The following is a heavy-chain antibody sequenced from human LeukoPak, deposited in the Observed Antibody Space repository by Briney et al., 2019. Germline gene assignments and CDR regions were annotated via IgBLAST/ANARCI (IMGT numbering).Heavy chain of an antibody. D-gene: IGHD2-15*01. V-gene: IGHV1-18*04. CDR2: ISTYTGDT. J-gene: IGHJ4*02. Sequence: ASVKVSCKASGYTFTSRGISWVRQAPGQGLEWLGWISTYTGDTNYAQTLQGRVTITTDTPTATAYMELRSLTSDGTAVYYCARGSGGNTMAGDYWGQGTLVTVSS. CDR3: ARGSGGNTMAGDY. CDR1: GYTFTSRG.